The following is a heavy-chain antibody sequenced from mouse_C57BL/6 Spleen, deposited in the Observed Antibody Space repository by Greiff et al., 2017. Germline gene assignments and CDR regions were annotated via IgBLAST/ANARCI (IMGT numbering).Heavy chain of an antibody. CDR1: GYTFTSYW. CDR2: IYPGNSDT. V-gene: IGHV1-5*01. Sequence: VQLQQSGTVLARPGASVKMSCKTSGYTFTSYWMHWVKQRPGQGLEWIGAIYPGNSDTSYNQKFKGKAKLTAVTSASTAYMELSSLTNEDSAVYYCTAYSNYVGYYAMDDWGQGTSVTVSS. CDR3: TAYSNYVGYYAMDD. D-gene: IGHD2-5*01. J-gene: IGHJ4*01.